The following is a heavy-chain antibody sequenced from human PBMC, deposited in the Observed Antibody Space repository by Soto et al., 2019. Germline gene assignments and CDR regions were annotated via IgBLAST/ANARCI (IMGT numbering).Heavy chain of an antibody. J-gene: IGHJ4*02. CDR2: INPNTGAT. Sequence: ASVQVSCKASGYYFAGYFVHWVRQAPGPGLEWMGGINPNTGATKYAQKFQSRVTMTRDTTITTAYMELSRLRSDDTAVYYCAREKYYNILTVYKRADCLDYWGQGTQVTVSS. CDR1: GYYFAGYF. CDR3: AREKYYNILTVYKRADCLDY. D-gene: IGHD3-9*01. V-gene: IGHV1-2*02.